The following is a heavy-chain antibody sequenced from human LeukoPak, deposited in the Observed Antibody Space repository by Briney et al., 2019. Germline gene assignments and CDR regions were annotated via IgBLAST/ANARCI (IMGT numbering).Heavy chain of an antibody. V-gene: IGHV4-39*07. J-gene: IGHJ4*02. D-gene: IGHD3-22*01. CDR3: ASPGIDDGSGYYYAPNFGY. CDR1: GGSISSSSYY. Sequence: SETLSLTCTVSGGSISSSSYYWGWIRQPPWKGLEWIGSIYYSGSTYYNPSLKSRVTISVDTSKNQFSLKLSSVTAADTAVYYCASPGIDDGSGYYYAPNFGYWGQGTLVTVSS. CDR2: IYYSGST.